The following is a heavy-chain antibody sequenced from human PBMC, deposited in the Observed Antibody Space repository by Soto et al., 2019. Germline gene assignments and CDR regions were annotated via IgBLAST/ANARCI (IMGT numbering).Heavy chain of an antibody. CDR1: GGSISSSDSY. J-gene: IGHJ3*02. Sequence: QLQLQESGPGLVKPSETLSLTCSVSGGSISSSDSYWGWIRQFPGKGLEWIGNVYYNGSTYYNPSLKSRVTISVDTSTNQFSVKLSSVTAADTAVYYCAREFIAVAGFDAFDIWGQGTLVTVSS. V-gene: IGHV4-39*01. CDR3: AREFIAVAGFDAFDI. CDR2: VYYNGST. D-gene: IGHD6-19*01.